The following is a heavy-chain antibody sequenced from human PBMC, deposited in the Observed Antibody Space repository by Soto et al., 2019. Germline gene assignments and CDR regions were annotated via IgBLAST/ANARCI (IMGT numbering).Heavy chain of an antibody. V-gene: IGHV4-59*08. D-gene: IGHD2-2*01. Sequence: SETLSLTCTVSGGSINNYYLSWIRQSPGKGLAWIGYIYYSGTTNYHPSPKSRLTISVDPSTNQFSLNLSYVTAEDTDVYYCARAIVVVHAATNWFDHWGPGTLVTVSS. CDR1: GGSINNYY. J-gene: IGHJ5*02. CDR3: ARAIVVVHAATNWFDH. CDR2: IYYSGTT.